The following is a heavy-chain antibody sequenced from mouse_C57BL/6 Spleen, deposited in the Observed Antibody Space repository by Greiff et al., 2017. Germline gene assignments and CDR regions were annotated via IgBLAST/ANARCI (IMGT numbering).Heavy chain of an antibody. CDR2: ISRGGDYI. D-gene: IGHD1-1*01. CDR1: GFTFSSYA. J-gene: IGHJ1*03. V-gene: IGHV5-9-1*02. CDR3: TREIDYYGRSYWYFEV. Sequence: EVQVVESGEGLVKPGGSLKLSCAASGFTFSSYAMSWFRQTPEKRLEWVAYISRGGDYIYYADTVKGRITISRDNARNTLYLQMSSLKSEDTAMYYCTREIDYYGRSYWYFEVWGTGTTVTVSS.